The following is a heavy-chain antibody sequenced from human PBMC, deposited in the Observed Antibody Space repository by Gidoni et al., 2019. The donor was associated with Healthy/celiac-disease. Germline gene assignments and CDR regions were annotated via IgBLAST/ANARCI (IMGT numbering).Heavy chain of an antibody. D-gene: IGHD3-22*01. CDR2: INHSGST. CDR3: ASPRQYYYDSSGLFMASSHAFDI. CDR1: GGSFSGYY. Sequence: QVQLQQWGAGLLKPSETLSLTCAVYGGSFSGYYWSWIRQPPGKGLEWIGEINHSGSTNYNPSLKSRVTISVDTSKNQFSLKLSSVTAADTAVYYCASPRQYYYDSSGLFMASSHAFDIWGQGTMVTVSS. J-gene: IGHJ3*02. V-gene: IGHV4-34*01.